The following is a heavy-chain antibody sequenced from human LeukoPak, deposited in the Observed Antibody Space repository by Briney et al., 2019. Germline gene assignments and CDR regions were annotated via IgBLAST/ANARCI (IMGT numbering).Heavy chain of an antibody. CDR1: GGSITSGPYY. Sequence: SQTLSLTCSVSGGSITSGPYYWTWIRQHPGKGLEWIGYIHHTGSTSYHPSLKSRVCISLDTSKNQFSLKLTSVTAADTAVYYCASGSGYYPIGYYGMAVWGQGTKVTVSS. CDR3: ASGSGYYPIGYYGMAV. D-gene: IGHD3-3*01. V-gene: IGHV4-31*03. J-gene: IGHJ6*02. CDR2: IHHTGST.